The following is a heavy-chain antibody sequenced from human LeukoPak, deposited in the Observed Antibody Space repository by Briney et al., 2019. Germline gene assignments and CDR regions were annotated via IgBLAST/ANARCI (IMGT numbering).Heavy chain of an antibody. V-gene: IGHV3-11*04. CDR2: ISSSGNTI. J-gene: IGHJ6*03. Sequence: GGSLRLSCAASGFTFSDYYMSWIRQAPGKGLEWISYISSSGNTIYYADSVKGRFTISRDNAKNSLYLQMNSLRAEDTAVYYCARAQYDILSYYMDVWAKGTTVTVSS. CDR1: GFTFSDYY. CDR3: ARAQYDILSYYMDV. D-gene: IGHD3-9*01.